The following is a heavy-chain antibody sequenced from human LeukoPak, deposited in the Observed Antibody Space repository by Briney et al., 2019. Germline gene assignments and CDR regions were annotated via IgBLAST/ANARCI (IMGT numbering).Heavy chain of an antibody. D-gene: IGHD2-2*02. CDR1: GGSISSDY. Sequence: LETLILTCTVSGGSISSDYWSWIRQPPGKGLEWIGYIYYSGSTNYNPSLKSRVTISVDTSKNQFALKLSSVTAADTAVYYFARGKLCDDYTFDPWGQGNLVTVSS. CDR2: IYYSGST. V-gene: IGHV4-59*01. J-gene: IGHJ5*02. CDR3: ARGKLCDDYTFDP.